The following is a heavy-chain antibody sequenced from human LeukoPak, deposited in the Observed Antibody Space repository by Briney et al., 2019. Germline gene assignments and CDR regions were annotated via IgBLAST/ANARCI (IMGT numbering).Heavy chain of an antibody. J-gene: IGHJ6*02. CDR1: GYTLTELS. D-gene: IGHD3-10*01. V-gene: IGHV1-24*01. CDR3: ATGGLLWFGESSDYYYHGMDV. Sequence: ASVKVSCKVSGYTLTELSMHWVRQAPGKGLEWMGGFDPEDGETIYAQKFQGRVTMTEDTSTDAAYMELSSLRSEDTAVYYCATGGLLWFGESSDYYYHGMDVWGQGTTVTVSS. CDR2: FDPEDGET.